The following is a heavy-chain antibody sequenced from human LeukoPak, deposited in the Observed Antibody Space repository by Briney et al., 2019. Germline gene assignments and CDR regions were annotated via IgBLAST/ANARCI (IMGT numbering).Heavy chain of an antibody. V-gene: IGHV3-23*01. J-gene: IGHJ6*02. Sequence: PGGSLRLSCAVSGITLSNYAMSWVRQAPGKGLEWVSAISGSGGSTYYADSVKGRFTISRDNSKNTLYLQMNSLRAEDTAVYYCAKVGHYEFRVDRGGRDTVTTAYYYYGMDVWGQGTTVTVSS. CDR3: AKVGHYEFRVDRGGRDTVTTAYYYYGMDV. D-gene: IGHD4-17*01. CDR2: ISGSGGST. CDR1: GITLSNYA.